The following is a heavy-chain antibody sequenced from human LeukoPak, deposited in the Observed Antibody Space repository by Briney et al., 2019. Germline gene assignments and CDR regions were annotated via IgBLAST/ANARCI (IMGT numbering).Heavy chain of an antibody. CDR1: GYTFTNND. Sequence: ASVKVSCKASGYTFTNNDINWVRQATGQGLEWMGWVNPNSGNTDYAPKFQGRVTMSRDTSISTAYMEVSSLTSEDTAVYFCARGCWFGDFLRSVYAMDVWGQGTAVTVSS. V-gene: IGHV1-8*02. CDR2: VNPNSGNT. CDR3: ARGCWFGDFLRSVYAMDV. J-gene: IGHJ6*02. D-gene: IGHD3-10*01.